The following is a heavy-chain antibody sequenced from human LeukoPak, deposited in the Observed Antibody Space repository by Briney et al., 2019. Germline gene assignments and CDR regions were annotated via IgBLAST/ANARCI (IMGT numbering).Heavy chain of an antibody. CDR2: INPNSGGT. D-gene: IGHD6-13*01. Sequence: ASVKVSCTASGYTFTGYYMHWVRQAPGQGLEWMGWINPNSGGTNYAQKFQGRVTMTRDTSISTAYIELSRLRSDDTAVYYCARETPPRRGAPAGVLFPDWGHGTLVTVSS. CDR3: ARETPPRRGAPAGVLFPD. J-gene: IGHJ4*01. V-gene: IGHV1-2*02. CDR1: GYTFTGYY.